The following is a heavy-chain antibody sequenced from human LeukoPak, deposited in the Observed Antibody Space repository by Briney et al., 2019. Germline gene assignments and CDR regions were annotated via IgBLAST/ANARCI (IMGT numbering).Heavy chain of an antibody. CDR1: GFTFSSYG. CDR2: ISYDRSNK. Sequence: GRSLRLSCSASGFTFSSYGMHWVRQAPGKGLEWVAVISYDRSNKFFADSVKGRITISRDNAKNSLYLQMNSLRAEDTAVYYCARVPGDYVDYWGQGTLVTVSS. CDR3: ARVPGDYVDY. V-gene: IGHV3-30*03. D-gene: IGHD4-17*01. J-gene: IGHJ4*02.